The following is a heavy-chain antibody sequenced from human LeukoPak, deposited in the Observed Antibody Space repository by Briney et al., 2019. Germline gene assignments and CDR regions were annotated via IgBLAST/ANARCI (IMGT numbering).Heavy chain of an antibody. CDR2: ISGHGTST. CDR3: AKSVGATTFFDS. CDR1: GFTFTTYA. Sequence: GGSLRLSCAASGFTFTTYAMAWVRHGPGKGLEWVSFISGHGTSTYYADSVKGRFTISRDKSKNTMFLQMDSRRVEDTAIYYCAKSVGATTFFDSWGQGTLVTVSS. V-gene: IGHV3-23*01. D-gene: IGHD3-16*01. J-gene: IGHJ4*02.